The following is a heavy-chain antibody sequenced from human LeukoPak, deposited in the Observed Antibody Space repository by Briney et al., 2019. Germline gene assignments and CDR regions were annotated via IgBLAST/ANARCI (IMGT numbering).Heavy chain of an antibody. CDR2: IYTSGST. CDR3: ARERSSWGYYYYYYMDV. D-gene: IGHD6-13*01. Sequence: SGTLSLTCTVSGGSISSYYRSWIRQPAGKGLEWICRIYTSGSTNYNPSLKSRVTMSVDTSKNQFSLKMSSVTDADTAVYYCARERSSWGYYYYYYMDVWGKGTTVTVSS. CDR1: GGSISSYY. V-gene: IGHV4-4*07. J-gene: IGHJ6*03.